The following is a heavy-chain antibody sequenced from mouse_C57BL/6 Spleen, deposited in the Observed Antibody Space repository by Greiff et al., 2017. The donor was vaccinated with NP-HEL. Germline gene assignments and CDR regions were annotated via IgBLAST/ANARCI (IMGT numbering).Heavy chain of an antibody. CDR1: GYAFSSSW. CDR2: IYPGDGDT. CDR3: ARRGLGRENYFDY. V-gene: IGHV1-82*01. Sequence: VQLVESGPELVKPGASVKISCKASGYAFSSSWMNWVKQRPGKGLEWIGRIYPGDGDTNYNGKFKGKATLTADKSSSTAYMQLSSLTSEDSAVYFCARRGLGRENYFDYWGQGTTLTVSS. J-gene: IGHJ2*01. D-gene: IGHD3-3*01.